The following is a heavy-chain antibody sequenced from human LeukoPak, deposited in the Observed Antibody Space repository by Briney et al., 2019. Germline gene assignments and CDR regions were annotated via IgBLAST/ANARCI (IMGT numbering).Heavy chain of an antibody. Sequence: SETLSLTCAVYGGSFSGYYWSWIRQPPGKGLEWIGSIYYSGSTYYNPSLKSRVTISVDTSKNQFSLKLSSVTAADTAVYYCAREPTYQLLNTGGIFDYWGQGTLVTVSS. V-gene: IGHV4-34*01. CDR3: AREPTYQLLNTGGIFDY. J-gene: IGHJ4*02. CDR2: IYYSGST. CDR1: GGSFSGYY. D-gene: IGHD2-2*01.